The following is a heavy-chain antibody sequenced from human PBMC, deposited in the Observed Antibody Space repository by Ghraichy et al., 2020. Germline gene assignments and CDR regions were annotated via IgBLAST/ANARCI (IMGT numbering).Heavy chain of an antibody. CDR2: ISGGGTNK. J-gene: IGHJ4*02. Sequence: GESLNISCAASGFTFSRFSMNWVRQAPGKGLVWVSYISGGGTNKQYAASVKGRFTISRDNAKDSVFLQMDSLRDEDTAVYYCARVGCSGSPLGWGQGTLVTGSS. D-gene: IGHD1-26*01. CDR3: ARVGCSGSPLG. V-gene: IGHV3-48*02. CDR1: GFTFSRFS.